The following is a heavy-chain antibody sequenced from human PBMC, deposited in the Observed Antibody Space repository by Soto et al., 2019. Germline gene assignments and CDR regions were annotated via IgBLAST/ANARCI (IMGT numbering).Heavy chain of an antibody. CDR3: TTDTCSPGTCYNAFDM. V-gene: IGHV3-15*07. CDR1: GFTFTNAW. Sequence: EVQLVESGGGLVKPGGSLRLSCAASGFTFTNAWMHWVRQAPGKGLEWVGRIKSKSDGGTTDYAAPVKGRFTISRDDSKNTLFLQVNSLKTEDTALYYCTTDTCSPGTCYNAFDMWGQGTMVTVSS. CDR2: IKSKSDGGTT. D-gene: IGHD2-15*01. J-gene: IGHJ3*02.